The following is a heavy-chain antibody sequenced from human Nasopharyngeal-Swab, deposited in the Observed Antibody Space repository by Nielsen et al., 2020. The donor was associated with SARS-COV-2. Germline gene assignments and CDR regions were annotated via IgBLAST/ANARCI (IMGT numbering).Heavy chain of an antibody. J-gene: IGHJ4*02. CDR3: ARDLVVVPAAPGATDY. V-gene: IGHV3-48*01. D-gene: IGHD2-2*01. CDR1: GFTFSSYS. CDR2: ISSSSSTI. Sequence: GGSLRLSCAASGFTFSSYSMNWVRQAPGKGLEWVSYISSSSSTIYYADSVKGRFTISRDNAKNSLYLQMNSLRAEDTAVYYCARDLVVVPAAPGATDYWGQGTLVTVSS.